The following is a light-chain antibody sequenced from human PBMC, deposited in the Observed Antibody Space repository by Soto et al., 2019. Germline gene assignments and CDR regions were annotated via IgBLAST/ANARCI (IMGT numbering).Light chain of an antibody. V-gene: IGLV2-14*01. CDR3: SSYTSSSRV. CDR2: DVS. J-gene: IGLJ2*01. CDR1: SSDVGGYNY. Sequence: QSALTQPASVSGSPGQSITISCTGTSSDVGGYNYVSWYQQHPGKAPKLMIYDVSNRPSGVSNRFSGSKSGNTASLTISGLQAEDEPDYYCSSYTSSSRVFGGGTQLTVL.